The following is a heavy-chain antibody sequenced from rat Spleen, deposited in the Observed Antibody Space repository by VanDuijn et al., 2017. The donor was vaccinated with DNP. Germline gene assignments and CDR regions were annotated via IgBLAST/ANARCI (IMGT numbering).Heavy chain of an antibody. V-gene: IGHV5-7*01. Sequence: EVQLVESGGDLVQPGRSLKLSCAASGFTFSDYNMAWVRQAPKKGLEWVATISTSGIRTYYPDSVKGRFTISRDNAKTTLYLQMDSLRSEDMATYYCARYTTGVDYWGQGVMVTVSS. CDR3: ARYTTGVDY. CDR2: ISTSGIRT. D-gene: IGHD1-11*01. CDR1: GFTFSDYN. J-gene: IGHJ2*01.